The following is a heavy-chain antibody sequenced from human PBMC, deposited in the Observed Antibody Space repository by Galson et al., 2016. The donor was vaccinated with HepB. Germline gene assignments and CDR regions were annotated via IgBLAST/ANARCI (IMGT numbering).Heavy chain of an antibody. CDR1: GFSLSTSRVG. Sequence: PALVKPTQTLTLTCTFSGFSLSTSRVGVGWIRQPPGKALEWLALIFWNDDKRYSPSLKSRLTITKDTSKNQVVLTMTNMDPVDTATYYSAHSQTFYDYVWGSYRTDAFDIWGQGTMVTVSS. V-gene: IGHV2-5*01. J-gene: IGHJ3*02. D-gene: IGHD3-16*02. CDR3: AHSQTFYDYVWGSYRTDAFDI. CDR2: IFWNDDK.